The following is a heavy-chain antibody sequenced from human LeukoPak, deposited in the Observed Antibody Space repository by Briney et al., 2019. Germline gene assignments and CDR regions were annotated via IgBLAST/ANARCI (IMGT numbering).Heavy chain of an antibody. CDR2: INPGGGSA. CDR3: ARGEGYSYGYAYA. V-gene: IGHV1-46*01. CDR1: GYIFTSHY. J-gene: IGHJ5*02. D-gene: IGHD5-18*01. Sequence: ASVKVSCKASGYIFTSHYMHWVRQAPGQGLEWMGVINPGGGSATYAQKFQGRVTMTRDTSTSKVYMELSSLRSEDTAVYYCARGEGYSYGYAYAWGQGTLVTVSS.